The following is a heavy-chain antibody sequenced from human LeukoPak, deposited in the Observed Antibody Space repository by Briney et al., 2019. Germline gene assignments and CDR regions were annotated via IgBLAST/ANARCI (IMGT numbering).Heavy chain of an antibody. J-gene: IGHJ4*02. CDR1: GGSISSGDYY. CDR2: IYYSGST. D-gene: IGHD3-10*01. V-gene: IGHV4-30-4*08. CDR3: ARDDTYYGSGSYGY. Sequence: TLSLTCTVSGGSISSGDYYWSWIRQPPGKGLEWIGYIYYSGSTYYNPSLKSRVTISVDTSKNQFSLKLSSVTAADTAVYYCARDDTYYGSGSYGYWGQGTLVTVSS.